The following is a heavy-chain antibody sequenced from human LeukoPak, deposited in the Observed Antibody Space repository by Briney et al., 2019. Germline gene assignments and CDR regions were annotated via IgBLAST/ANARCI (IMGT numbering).Heavy chain of an antibody. CDR1: GFTFSSYW. D-gene: IGHD3-22*01. V-gene: IGHV3-74*01. CDR3: ARGGLDHYDSSGSLYAFDI. Sequence: PGGSLRLSCAASGFTFSSYWMHWVRQAPGKGLVWVSRINSDGTSTTYADSVKGRFTISRDNAKNTLYLQMNSLRAEDTAVFYCARGGLDHYDSSGSLYAFDIWGQGTLVTVSS. CDR2: INSDGTST. J-gene: IGHJ3*02.